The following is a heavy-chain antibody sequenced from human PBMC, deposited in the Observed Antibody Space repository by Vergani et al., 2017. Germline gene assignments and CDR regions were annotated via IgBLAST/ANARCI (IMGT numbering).Heavy chain of an antibody. Sequence: QVQVVQSGAEVKKSGASVKVSCKTSGSTFSNYYMHWVRQAPGQGLEWMGIINPSGGHTNYAQKFQGRVTMTRDTSTSTVYMELSSRRSEDTAIYYCARGDYGILTGYRYWGQGTLVTV. CDR2: INPSGGHT. D-gene: IGHD3-9*01. J-gene: IGHJ4*02. CDR3: ARGDYGILTGYRY. V-gene: IGHV1-46*03. CDR1: GSTFSNYY.